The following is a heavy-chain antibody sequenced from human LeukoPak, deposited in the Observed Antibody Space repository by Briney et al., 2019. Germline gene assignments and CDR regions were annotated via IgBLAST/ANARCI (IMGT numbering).Heavy chain of an antibody. D-gene: IGHD3-22*01. CDR3: TRQGGYYDSSGYYFNWYFDL. CDR1: GFTFGDYA. J-gene: IGHJ2*01. Sequence: GGSLRLSCTASGFTFGDYAMSWVRQAPGKGLEWVGFIRSKAYGGTTEYAASVKGRFTISRDDSKSIAYLQMNSLKTEDTAVYYCTRQGGYYDSSGYYFNWYFDLWGRGTLVTVSS. CDR2: IRSKAYGGTT. V-gene: IGHV3-49*04.